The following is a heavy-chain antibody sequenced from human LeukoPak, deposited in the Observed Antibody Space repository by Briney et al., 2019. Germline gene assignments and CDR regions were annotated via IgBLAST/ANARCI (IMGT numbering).Heavy chain of an antibody. V-gene: IGHV1-2*02. CDR2: NNPNSGGT. Sequence: ASLKVSCKASGYTFTGYYMHWVRQAPGQGLEWMGWNNPNSGGTNYAQKFQGRVTMTRDTSISTAYMELSRLRSDDTAVYYCARILDTALQTFDYWGQGTLVTVSS. D-gene: IGHD5-18*01. CDR3: ARILDTALQTFDY. CDR1: GYTFTGYY. J-gene: IGHJ4*02.